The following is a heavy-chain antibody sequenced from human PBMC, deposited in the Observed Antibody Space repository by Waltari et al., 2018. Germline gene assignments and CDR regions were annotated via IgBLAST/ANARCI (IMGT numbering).Heavy chain of an antibody. V-gene: IGHV3-23*04. CDR3: AKDFDIAAARGHFDY. CDR1: GFTFSSYA. J-gene: IGHJ4*02. CDR2: ISGSGYST. D-gene: IGHD6-13*01. Sequence: EVQLVESGGGLVQPGGSLGLSCAASGFTFSSYAVSWVRQAPGKGLEWVSVISGSGYSTYYADSVKGRFTISRDNSKNTLYLQMNSLRAEDTAVYYCAKDFDIAAARGHFDYWGQGTLVTVSS.